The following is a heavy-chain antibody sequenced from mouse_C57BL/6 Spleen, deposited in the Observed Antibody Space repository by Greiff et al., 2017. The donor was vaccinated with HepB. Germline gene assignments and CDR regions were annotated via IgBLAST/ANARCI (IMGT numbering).Heavy chain of an antibody. CDR3: ARESTVVATDY. J-gene: IGHJ2*01. V-gene: IGHV1-82*01. D-gene: IGHD1-1*01. CDR2: IYPGDGDT. Sequence: VMLVESGPELVKPGASVKISCKASGYAFSSSWMNWVKQRPGKGLEWIGRIYPGDGDTNYNGKFKGKATLTADKSSSTAYMQLSSLTSEDSAVYFCARESTVVATDYWGQGTTLTVSS. CDR1: GYAFSSSW.